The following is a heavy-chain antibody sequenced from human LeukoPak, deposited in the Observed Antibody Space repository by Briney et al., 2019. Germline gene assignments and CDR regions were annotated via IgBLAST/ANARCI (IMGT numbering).Heavy chain of an antibody. D-gene: IGHD5-18*01. CDR1: GLSISSGHY. V-gene: IGHV4-38-2*02. CDR3: ARIFIRNGYSSYFDC. J-gene: IGHJ4*02. CDR2: VYQSGIT. Sequence: PSETLSLTCTVSGLSISSGHYWGWVRQPPGAGLEWIGSVYQSGITYYNPSLKSRVTTSVDMSKNQFSLRLRPVTAADTAVYYCARIFIRNGYSSYFDCWGQGTLVTVSS.